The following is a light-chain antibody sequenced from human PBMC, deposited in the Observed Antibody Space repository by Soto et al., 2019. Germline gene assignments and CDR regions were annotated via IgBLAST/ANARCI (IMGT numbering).Light chain of an antibody. J-gene: IGKJ5*01. V-gene: IGKV1D-12*01. CDR1: QGISSW. CDR2: AAS. Sequence: DIQMTQSPSSVSASVGDRVTITCRASQGISSWLAWYQQKPGKAPKLLIYAASSLQSGVPSRFSGSGSGTDFSSLQPEDFATYYCHQANSFPITFGQGTRLEIK. CDR3: HQANSFPIT.